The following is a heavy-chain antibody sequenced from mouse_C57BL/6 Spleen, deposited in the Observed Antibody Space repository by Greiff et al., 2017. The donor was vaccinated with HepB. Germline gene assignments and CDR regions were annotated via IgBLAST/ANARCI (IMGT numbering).Heavy chain of an antibody. CDR3: ARGEGTRGYYFDY. V-gene: IGHV1-50*01. D-gene: IGHD3-3*01. CDR2: IDPSDSYT. CDR1: GYTFTSYW. Sequence: QVQLQQPGAELVKPGASVKLSCKASGYTFTSYWMQWVKQRPGQGLEWIGEIDPSDSYTNYNQKFKGKATLTVDTSSSTAYMQLSSLTSDDSAVYYCARGEGTRGYYFDYWGQGTTLTVSS. J-gene: IGHJ2*01.